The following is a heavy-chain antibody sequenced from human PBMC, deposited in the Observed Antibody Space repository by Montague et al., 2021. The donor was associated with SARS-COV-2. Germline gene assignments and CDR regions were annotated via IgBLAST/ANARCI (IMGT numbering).Heavy chain of an antibody. D-gene: IGHD2-21*01. J-gene: IGHJ4*02. V-gene: IGHV4-61*02. CDR3: ARVVGFDFDY. CDR2: IYTSGST. Sequence: TLSLTCTVSGGSISSGSYYWSWIRQPAGKGLEWIGRIYTSGSTSYNPPLKSRVTISVDTSKNQFSLKLSSVTAADTAVYYCARVVGFDFDYWGQGTLVTVSS. CDR1: GGSISSGSYY.